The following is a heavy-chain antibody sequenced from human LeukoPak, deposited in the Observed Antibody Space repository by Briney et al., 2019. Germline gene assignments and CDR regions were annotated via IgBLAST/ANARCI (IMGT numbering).Heavy chain of an antibody. CDR3: ANRLGYSFGY. CDR2: INNSGGDT. Sequence: GSLRLSCAASGIAFSNYAMSWVRQAPGKGLEWVSSINNSGGDTSYADSVKGRFTISRDNSRNTLYLQMNSLRAEDTAIYYCANRLGYSFGYWGQGTLVTVSS. J-gene: IGHJ4*02. CDR1: GIAFSNYA. V-gene: IGHV3-23*01. D-gene: IGHD3-16*01.